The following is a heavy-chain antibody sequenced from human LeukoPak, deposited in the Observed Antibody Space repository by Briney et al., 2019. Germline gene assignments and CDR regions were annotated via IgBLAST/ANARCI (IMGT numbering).Heavy chain of an antibody. CDR3: ARTKADILGVTPDALDV. CDR1: GYTFNTYD. D-gene: IGHD3-10*01. V-gene: IGHV1-8*01. CDR2: MNPNSGNT. Sequence: ASVKVSCKTSGYTFNTYDINWVRQATGQGLEWMGWMNPNSGNTGYAQKFQGRLNMARNISISTAYMELSSLRSEDTAVYYCARTKADILGVTPDALDVWGQGTVVTVSS. J-gene: IGHJ3*01.